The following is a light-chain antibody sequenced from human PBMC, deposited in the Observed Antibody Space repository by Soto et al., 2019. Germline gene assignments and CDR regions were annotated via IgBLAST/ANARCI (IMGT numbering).Light chain of an antibody. CDR2: GAS. CDR1: QSVGSS. J-gene: IGKJ1*01. Sequence: EMVMTQSPATLYVSPGERATLSCRASQSVGSSLAWYQQKPGQAPRLLIYGASTRATGIPARFSGSGSGTEFTLTISSLQSEDFALYYCQQYNNWPPWTFGQGTKVDIK. V-gene: IGKV3-15*01. CDR3: QQYNNWPPWT.